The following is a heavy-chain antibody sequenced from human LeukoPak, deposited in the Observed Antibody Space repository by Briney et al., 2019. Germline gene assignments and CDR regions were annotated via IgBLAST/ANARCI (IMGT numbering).Heavy chain of an antibody. V-gene: IGHV3-30*02. CDR1: GFTFSSYG. CDR2: IRYDGSNK. CDR3: AKDRHNTYYFDY. J-gene: IGHJ4*02. D-gene: IGHD2-2*02. Sequence: GGSLRLSCAASGFTFSSYGIHWVRQAPGKGLEWVAFIRYDGSNKYYADSVKGRFTISRDNPKNTLYLQMNSLRAEDTAVYYCAKDRHNTYYFDYWGQGTLVTVSS.